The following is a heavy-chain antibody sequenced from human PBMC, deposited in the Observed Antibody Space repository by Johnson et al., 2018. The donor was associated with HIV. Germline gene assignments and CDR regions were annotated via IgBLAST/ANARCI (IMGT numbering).Heavy chain of an antibody. V-gene: IGHV3-30*04. CDR2: ISYDGSNK. Sequence: QMLLVESGGGVVQPGRSLRLSCAASGFTFSSYAMHWVRQAPGKGLEWVAVISYDGSNKYYADSVKGRFTISRDNSKNTLDLQMNSLRAEDTAVYYCARSGRIHNNGWYWGVAFDIWGQGTMVTVSS. D-gene: IGHD6-19*01. J-gene: IGHJ3*02. CDR1: GFTFSSYA. CDR3: ARSGRIHNNGWYWGVAFDI.